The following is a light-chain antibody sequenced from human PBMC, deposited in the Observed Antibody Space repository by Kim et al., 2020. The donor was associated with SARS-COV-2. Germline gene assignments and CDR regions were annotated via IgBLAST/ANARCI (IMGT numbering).Light chain of an antibody. V-gene: IGLV3-21*04. CDR2: YDS. CDR3: QVWDSSSDHYV. Sequence: SYELTQPPSVSVAPGKTATITRGGDNIETKSVHWYQQKPGQAPVLVIYYDSDRPSGIPERFSGSNSGNTATLTISRVEAGDEADYYCQVWDSSSDHYVFG. CDR1: NIETKS. J-gene: IGLJ1*01.